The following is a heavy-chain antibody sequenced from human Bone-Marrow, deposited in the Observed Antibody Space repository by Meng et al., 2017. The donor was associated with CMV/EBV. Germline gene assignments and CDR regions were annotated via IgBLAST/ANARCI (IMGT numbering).Heavy chain of an antibody. D-gene: IGHD3-3*01. CDR1: GYTFINYY. J-gene: IGHJ4*02. Sequence: QLQLVQSGSQVKTPGASMKVSCKASGYTFINYYMHWVRQAAGEGLEWMGIINPTDGSASYEQKFQGRVAVTRDTSTSTVYMELSSLRYEDTAVYYCARGASGTVVGDYWGQGTLVTVSS. CDR3: ARGASGTVVGDY. V-gene: IGHV1-46*01. CDR2: INPTDGSA.